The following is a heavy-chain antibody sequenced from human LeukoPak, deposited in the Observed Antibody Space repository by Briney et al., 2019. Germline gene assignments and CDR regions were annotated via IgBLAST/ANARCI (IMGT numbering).Heavy chain of an antibody. J-gene: IGHJ3*02. CDR2: ISASGVST. V-gene: IGHV3-23*01. CDR3: AKDRRYYGSGSHDAFDI. CDR1: GFTFSSYA. Sequence: PGGSLRLSCAASGFTFSSYAMTWVRQAPGKGLEWVSGISASGVSTYYADSVKGHFTISRDNSKNTLYLQMNSLRAEDTAVYYCAKDRRYYGSGSHDAFDIWGQGTMVTVSS. D-gene: IGHD3-10*01.